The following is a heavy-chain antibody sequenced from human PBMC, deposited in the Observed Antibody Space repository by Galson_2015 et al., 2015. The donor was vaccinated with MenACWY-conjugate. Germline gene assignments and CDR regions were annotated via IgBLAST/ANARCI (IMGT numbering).Heavy chain of an antibody. CDR2: IGGSGFSP. V-gene: IGHV3-23*01. J-gene: IGHJ6*03. D-gene: IGHD1-1*01. CDR3: AKAPGSLLTGNNLRGYHYMDV. Sequence: LRLSCAASGFTFSSYAMTWVRLAPGKGLEWVSGIGGSGFSPYYADSVKGRFTISRDNSKNTVYLQMNSLRAEDTAVYYCAKAPGSLLTGNNLRGYHYMDVWGKGTTVTVSS. CDR1: GFTFSSYA.